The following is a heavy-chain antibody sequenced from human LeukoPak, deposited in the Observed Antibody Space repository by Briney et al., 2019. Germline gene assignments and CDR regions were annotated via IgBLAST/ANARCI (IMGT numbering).Heavy chain of an antibody. J-gene: IGHJ6*03. D-gene: IGHD2-21*02. CDR3: ARSEIVVVTAIPSYYYYMDV. CDR2: IYHSGNT. Sequence: SETLSLTCAVYGGSFSGYYWSWIRQPPGKGLEWIGEIYHSGNTNYNPSLKSRVTISVDTSKNQFSLKLSSVTAADTAVYYCARSEIVVVTAIPSYYYYMDVWGKGTTVTVSS. CDR1: GGSFSGYY. V-gene: IGHV4-34*01.